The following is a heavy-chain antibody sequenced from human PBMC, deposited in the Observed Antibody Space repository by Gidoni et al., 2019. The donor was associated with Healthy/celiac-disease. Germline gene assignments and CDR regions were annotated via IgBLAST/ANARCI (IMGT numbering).Heavy chain of an antibody. D-gene: IGHD2-2*01. V-gene: IGHV4-34*01. CDR1: CGSSRGYY. Sequence: VQLQPWGAGRLNPSETLSLTGAVYCGSSRGYYWRGIRQPPGTGLEWLGEIKHSGSTNYNTSLKSRVPISVATSKNQFALKLRAATAAATAVYYCARARGCYQQNRNLDSWGQGTLFSASS. CDR3: ARARGCYQQNRNLDS. J-gene: IGHJ4*02. CDR2: IKHSGST.